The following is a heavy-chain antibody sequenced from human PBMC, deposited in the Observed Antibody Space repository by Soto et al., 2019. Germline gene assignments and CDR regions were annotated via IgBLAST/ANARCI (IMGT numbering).Heavy chain of an antibody. CDR2: IYYTGNN. CDR1: GGSISSPHYY. V-gene: IGHV4-30-4*01. Sequence: PSETLSLTCTVSGGSISSPHYYCTWFGQPPGKGLEWVGYIYYTGNNFYNPALQSRIAMSVDPSTNQFSLNLASVTAADTAVYYCAREPKQNYDTSTWNGGFQSWGPGTLVNVS. D-gene: IGHD3-22*01. J-gene: IGHJ5*02. CDR3: AREPKQNYDTSTWNGGFQS.